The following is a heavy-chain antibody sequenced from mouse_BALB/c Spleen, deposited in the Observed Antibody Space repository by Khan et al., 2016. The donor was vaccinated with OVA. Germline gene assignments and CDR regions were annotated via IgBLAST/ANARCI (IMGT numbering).Heavy chain of an antibody. D-gene: IGHD2-10*02. J-gene: IGHJ3*01. V-gene: IGHV1-77*01. Sequence: QVQLQQSGPELVKPGASVKMSCKASGYTFTDYIINWGKQRTGQGIEWIGDIYPGRDNTYYNEKLKGKATLTADKYYNTVDMQIRSLTAEDSAVYFCARSWYGTFAYWGQVTLVTVS. CDR1: GYTFTDYI. CDR2: IYPGRDNT. CDR3: ARSWYGTFAY.